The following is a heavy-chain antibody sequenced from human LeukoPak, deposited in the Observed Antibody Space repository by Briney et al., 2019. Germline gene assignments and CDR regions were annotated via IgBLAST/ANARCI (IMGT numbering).Heavy chain of an antibody. D-gene: IGHD4/OR15-4a*01. J-gene: IGHJ4*02. V-gene: IGHV3-23*01. CDR1: GFGFSRYA. CDR2: ITESGHST. Sequence: GSLRLSCAASGFGFSRYAMTWVRQAPGKGLEWVSLITESGHSTYYTKSVKGRFTISRDNSKNTLFLQMNSLGVEDTALYFCAKGFACAEDRCYGLDSWGQGILVIVSS. CDR3: AKGFACAEDRCYGLDS.